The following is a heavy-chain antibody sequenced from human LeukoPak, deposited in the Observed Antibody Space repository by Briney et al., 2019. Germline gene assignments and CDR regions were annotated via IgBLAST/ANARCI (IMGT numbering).Heavy chain of an antibody. J-gene: IGHJ6*03. CDR3: ARVYTGSGWYGGYYYYMDV. D-gene: IGHD6-19*01. Sequence: ASVKVSCKASGYTFTGYYIHWVRQAPGQGLELMGWINPNNGGTNYAQKFQGRVTMTRDTSISTAYVELSRLRSDDTAVYYCARVYTGSGWYGGYYYYMDVWGKGTTVTVSS. V-gene: IGHV1-2*02. CDR1: GYTFTGYY. CDR2: INPNNGGT.